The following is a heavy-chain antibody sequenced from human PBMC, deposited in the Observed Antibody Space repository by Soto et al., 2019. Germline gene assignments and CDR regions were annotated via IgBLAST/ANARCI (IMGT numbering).Heavy chain of an antibody. V-gene: IGHV3-23*01. J-gene: IGHJ2*01. CDR3: AKDHGDYRDWYFAL. D-gene: IGHD4-17*01. CDR2: ISGSDGDT. CDR1: GFTFNNFA. Sequence: EVQLLESGGGLVQPGGSRRLSCAASGFTFNNFAMSWVRQAPGKGLEWVSTISGSDGDTFYANSVKGRYTISRNNTKNTQFLQMNSLRAEDTALYYCAKDHGDYRDWYFALWGRGTLVSVSS.